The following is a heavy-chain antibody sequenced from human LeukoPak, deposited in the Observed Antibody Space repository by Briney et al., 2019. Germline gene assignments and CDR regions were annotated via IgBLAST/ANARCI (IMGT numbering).Heavy chain of an antibody. D-gene: IGHD3-3*01. V-gene: IGHV3-48*04. CDR1: GFTFSSYS. CDR2: ISSSSSNI. Sequence: GGSLRLSCAASGFTFSSYSMNWVRQAPGKGLEWVSYISSSSSNIYYADSVKGRFTISRDNAKNSLYLQMNSLRAEDTAVYYCGRVYDFWSGYYKGDYYYMDVWGKGTTVTVSS. J-gene: IGHJ6*03. CDR3: GRVYDFWSGYYKGDYYYMDV.